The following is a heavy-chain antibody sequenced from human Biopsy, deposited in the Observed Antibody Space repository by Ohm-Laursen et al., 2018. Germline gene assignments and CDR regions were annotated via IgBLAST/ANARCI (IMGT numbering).Heavy chain of an antibody. Sequence: GTLSLTCTVSGGSISNNNYYWGRIRQPPGKGLEWIGSIFYRGSTHHKPSLKSRVNISVDTSKNQFSLKLNSVTAADTAVYYCARDYDTSGYYYVSWGQGTLVTVSP. J-gene: IGHJ5*02. D-gene: IGHD3-22*01. CDR1: GGSISNNNYY. V-gene: IGHV4-39*01. CDR2: IFYRGST. CDR3: ARDYDTSGYYYVS.